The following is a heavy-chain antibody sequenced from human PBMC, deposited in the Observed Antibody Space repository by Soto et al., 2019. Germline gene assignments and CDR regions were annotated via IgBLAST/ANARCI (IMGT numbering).Heavy chain of an antibody. J-gene: IGHJ6*02. D-gene: IGHD2-2*01. V-gene: IGHV1-69*13. CDR2: IIPIFGTA. Sequence: GASVKVSCKASGGTFSSYAISWVRQAPGQGLEWMGGIIPIFGTANYAQKFQGRVTITADESTSTAYMELSSLRSEDTAVYYCARSDIVVVPAARQYYYYGMDVWGQGTTVTVSS. CDR1: GGTFSSYA. CDR3: ARSDIVVVPAARQYYYYGMDV.